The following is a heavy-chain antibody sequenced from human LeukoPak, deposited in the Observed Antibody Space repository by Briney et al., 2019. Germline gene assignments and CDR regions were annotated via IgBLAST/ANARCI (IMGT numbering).Heavy chain of an antibody. J-gene: IGHJ5*02. CDR1: GGSFSGYY. D-gene: IGHD2-21*02. CDR2: INHSGST. Sequence: SETLSLTCAVYGGSFSGYYWSWIRQPPGKGLEWIGEINHSGSTNYNPSLKSRVTISVDTSKHQFSLKLSSVTAADTAVYYCARGHHTARFDPWGQGTLVTVSS. V-gene: IGHV4-34*01. CDR3: ARGHHTARFDP.